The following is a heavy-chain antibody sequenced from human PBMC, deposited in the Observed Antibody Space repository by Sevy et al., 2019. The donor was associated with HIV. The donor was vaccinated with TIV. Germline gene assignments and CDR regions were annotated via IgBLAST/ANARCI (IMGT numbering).Heavy chain of an antibody. CDR3: AREGGVATSGDNDAFDI. Sequence: ASVKVSCKASGGTFSTYGLSWVRQAPGQGLEWMGGIIPIFGTPNYAQKFQGRVTITADESASTAYMELSSLRSEDTALYYCAREGGVATSGDNDAFDIWGHGTLVTVSS. V-gene: IGHV1-69*13. J-gene: IGHJ3*02. D-gene: IGHD7-27*01. CDR1: GGTFSTYG. CDR2: IIPIFGTP.